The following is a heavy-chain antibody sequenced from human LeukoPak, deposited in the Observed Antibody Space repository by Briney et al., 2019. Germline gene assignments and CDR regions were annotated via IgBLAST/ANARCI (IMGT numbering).Heavy chain of an antibody. J-gene: IGHJ4*02. D-gene: IGHD3-10*01. Sequence: SETLSLTCTVSGGSISSYYWSWIRQPPGKGLEWIGYIYYSGSTNYNPSLKSRVTISVDTSKNQFSLKLSSVTAADTAVYYCARDEPVVRGVPSALDYWGQGTLVTVSS. CDR3: ARDEPVVRGVPSALDY. CDR1: GGSISSYY. CDR2: IYYSGST. V-gene: IGHV4-59*01.